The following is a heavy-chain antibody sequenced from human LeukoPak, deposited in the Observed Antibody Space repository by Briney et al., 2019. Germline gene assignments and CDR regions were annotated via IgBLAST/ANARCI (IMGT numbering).Heavy chain of an antibody. CDR1: GYTLTELS. D-gene: IGHD3-16*01. Sequence: ASVKVSCKASGYTLTELSMHWVRQAPGKGLEWMGGFDPEDGETIYAQKFQGRVTMTEDTSTDTAYMELSSLRSEDTAVYYCATDGGLRLVPFYYYYMDVWGKGTTVTVSS. V-gene: IGHV1-24*01. CDR3: ATDGGLRLVPFYYYYMDV. CDR2: FDPEDGET. J-gene: IGHJ6*03.